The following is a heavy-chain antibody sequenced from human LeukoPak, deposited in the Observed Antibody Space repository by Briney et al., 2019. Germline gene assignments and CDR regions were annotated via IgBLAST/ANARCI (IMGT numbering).Heavy chain of an antibody. CDR1: GFTLSSYA. J-gene: IGHJ6*03. D-gene: IGHD3-16*01. CDR2: TSSSDAGT. V-gene: IGHV3-23*01. CDR3: ARDDYVWGVNYYYYYMDV. Sequence: GGSLRLSCAASGFTLSSYAMSWVRQAPGKGLEWVSATSSSDAGTYYAESVRGRFTISRDNSKNTLFLQMNSLRAEDTAVYYCARDDYVWGVNYYYYYMDVWGKGTTVTVSS.